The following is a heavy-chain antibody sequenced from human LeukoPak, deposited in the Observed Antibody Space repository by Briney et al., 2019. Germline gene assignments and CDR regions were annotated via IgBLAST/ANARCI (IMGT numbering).Heavy chain of an antibody. CDR2: IYSSGTT. CDR3: ARGVPAAGSIRFDP. J-gene: IGHJ5*02. CDR1: GGSISNSY. Sequence: PSETLSLTCTVSGGSISNSYWSWIRQPPGKGLEWIGYIYSSGTTNYNPFLKSRVTISVDKSKNQFSLRLNSVTAADTAVYYCARGVPAAGSIRFDPWGQGTLVTVSS. D-gene: IGHD6-13*01. V-gene: IGHV4-59*12.